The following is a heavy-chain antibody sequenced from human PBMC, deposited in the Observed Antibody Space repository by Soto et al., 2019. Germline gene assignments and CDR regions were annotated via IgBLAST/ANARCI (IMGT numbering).Heavy chain of an antibody. D-gene: IGHD2-15*01. CDR3: ACRIRPIVVVVAATQPFDY. Sequence: ASVKVSCKASGGTFSSYTISWVRQAPGQGLEWMGRIIPILGIANYAQKFQGRVTITADKSTSTAYMELSSLRSEDTAVYYCACRIRPIVVVVAATQPFDYWGQGTLVTVSS. CDR2: IIPILGIA. J-gene: IGHJ4*02. V-gene: IGHV1-69*02. CDR1: GGTFSSYT.